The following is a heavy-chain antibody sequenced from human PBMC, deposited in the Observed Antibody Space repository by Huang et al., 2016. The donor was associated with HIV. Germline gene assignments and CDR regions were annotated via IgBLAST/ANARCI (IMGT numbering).Heavy chain of an antibody. Sequence: QVQLQESGPGLVKPSETLSLTCTVSGGSMSSYYWRWIRQPPGKGLEGIGYIYYSGSTNYTPPLKSRVTISVDTSKNRFSLRLSSVTAADTAVYYCASASIAARRWFDPWGQGSLVTVSS. CDR3: ASASIAARRWFDP. CDR2: IYYSGST. J-gene: IGHJ5*02. D-gene: IGHD6-6*01. V-gene: IGHV4-59*01. CDR1: GGSMSSYY.